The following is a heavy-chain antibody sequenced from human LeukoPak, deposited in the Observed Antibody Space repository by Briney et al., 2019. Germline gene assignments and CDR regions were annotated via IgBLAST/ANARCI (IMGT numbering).Heavy chain of an antibody. CDR1: GGSISSYY. J-gene: IGHJ6*03. Sequence: SETLSLTCTVSGGSISSYYWSWIRQPPGKGLEWIGYIYCSGSTNYNPSLKSRVTISVDTSKNQFSLKLSSVTAADTAVYYCSRERREYINSNYYYYYMDVWGKGTTVTVSS. V-gene: IGHV4-59*01. D-gene: IGHD1-1*01. CDR2: IYCSGST. CDR3: SRERREYINSNYYYYYMDV.